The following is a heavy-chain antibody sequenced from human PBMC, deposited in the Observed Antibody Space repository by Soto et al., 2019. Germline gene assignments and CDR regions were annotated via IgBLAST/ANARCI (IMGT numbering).Heavy chain of an antibody. Sequence: GGSLRLSCAASGFTFSSYGMHLVRQAPGKGLEWVAVIWYDGSNKYYADSVKGRFTISRDNSKNTLYLQMNSLRAEDTAVYYCARDRGDGYYYYGMDVWGQGTTVTVSS. V-gene: IGHV3-33*01. CDR2: IWYDGSNK. D-gene: IGHD4-17*01. J-gene: IGHJ6*02. CDR3: ARDRGDGYYYYGMDV. CDR1: GFTFSSYG.